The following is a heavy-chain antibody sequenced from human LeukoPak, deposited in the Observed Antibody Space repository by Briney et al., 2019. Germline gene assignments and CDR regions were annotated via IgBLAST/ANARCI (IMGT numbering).Heavy chain of an antibody. CDR1: GGSISSSSYY. Sequence: SETLSLTCTVSGGSISSSSYYWGWIRQPPGKGLEWIGEINHSGSTNYNPSLKSRVTISVDTSKNQFSLKLSSVTAADTAVYYCARGVKYSSSWYDSYNWFDPWGQGTLVTVSS. CDR3: ARGVKYSSSWYDSYNWFDP. D-gene: IGHD6-13*01. J-gene: IGHJ5*02. CDR2: INHSGST. V-gene: IGHV4-39*07.